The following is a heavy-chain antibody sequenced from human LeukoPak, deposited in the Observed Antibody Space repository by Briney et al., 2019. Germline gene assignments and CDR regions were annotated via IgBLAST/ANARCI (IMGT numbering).Heavy chain of an antibody. D-gene: IGHD1-26*01. V-gene: IGHV4-34*01. CDR1: GGSFSTYY. CDR2: INHSGST. Sequence: SETLSLTCAVYGGSFSTYYWSWIRQPPGKGLEWIGEINHSGSTNYNPSLKSRVTISVGTSKNQFSLKLSSVTAADTAVYYCARLRSYYRYYYFYMDVWGKGTTVTISS. J-gene: IGHJ6*03. CDR3: ARLRSYYRYYYFYMDV.